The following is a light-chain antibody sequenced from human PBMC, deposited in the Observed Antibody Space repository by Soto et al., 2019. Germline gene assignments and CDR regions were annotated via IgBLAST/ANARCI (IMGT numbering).Light chain of an antibody. CDR1: QGISNY. CDR3: QKYNSAPWT. V-gene: IGKV1-27*01. Sequence: DIPMTQSPSSLSASVGDRVTITCRASQGISNYLAWYQQQPGKVPKLLIYVASTLQSGVPSRFSGSGSGTDSTLTISSLQPEDVATYYCQKYNSAPWTFGQGTKVEIK. J-gene: IGKJ1*01. CDR2: VAS.